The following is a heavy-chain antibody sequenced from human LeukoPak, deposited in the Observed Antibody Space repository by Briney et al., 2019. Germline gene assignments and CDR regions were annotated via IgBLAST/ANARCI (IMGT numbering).Heavy chain of an antibody. CDR2: ISSNGGST. CDR1: GFTFTSYP. V-gene: IGHV3-64*01. D-gene: IGHD2-21*01. CDR3: ARVVAPLYYFDY. J-gene: IGHJ4*02. Sequence: GGSLRLSCAASGFTFTSYPMHWVRQAPGKGLEYVSAISSNGGSTYYAHSVKGRFTISRDNSKNTLYLQMNSLRAEDTAVYYCARVVAPLYYFDYWGQGTLVTVSS.